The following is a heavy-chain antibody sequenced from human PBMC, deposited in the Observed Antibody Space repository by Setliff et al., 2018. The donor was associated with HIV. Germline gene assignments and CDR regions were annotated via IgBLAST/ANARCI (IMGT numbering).Heavy chain of an antibody. J-gene: IGHJ4*02. CDR2: INWNGGSI. CDR1: GFTFDDYT. D-gene: IGHD2-21*02. CDR3: SKGHPDGDPYYFDY. V-gene: IGHV3-43*01. Sequence: GGSLRLSCAASGFTFDDYTMHWVRQAPGKGLEWVSLINWNGGSIFYADSVRGRFTISRDNSKNSLYLQMNSLRTEDTALYYCSKGHPDGDPYYFDYWGQGTLVTVSS.